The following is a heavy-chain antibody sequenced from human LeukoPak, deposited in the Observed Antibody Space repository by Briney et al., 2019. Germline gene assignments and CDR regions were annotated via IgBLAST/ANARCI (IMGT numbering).Heavy chain of an antibody. CDR2: IRYDGSNK. CDR1: GFTFSSYG. Sequence: GGSLRLSCTASGFTFSSYGMHWVRQAPGKGLEWVAFIRYDGSNKYYADSVKGRFTISRDNSKNTLYLQMNSLRAEDTAVYYCANSLFGYSGYDSGRFWGYWGQGTLVTVSS. D-gene: IGHD5-12*01. CDR3: ANSLFGYSGYDSGRFWGY. V-gene: IGHV3-30*02. J-gene: IGHJ4*02.